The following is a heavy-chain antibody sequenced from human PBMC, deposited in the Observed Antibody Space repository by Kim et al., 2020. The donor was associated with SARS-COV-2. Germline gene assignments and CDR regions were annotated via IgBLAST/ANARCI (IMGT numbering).Heavy chain of an antibody. J-gene: IGHJ4*02. Sequence: ASVKVSCKASGYTFTSYAMHWVRQAPGQRLEWMGWINAGNGNTKYSQKFQGRVTITRDTSASTAYMELSSLRSEDTAVYYCARSDSITMVRGAFSAAADYWGQGTLVTVSS. V-gene: IGHV1-3*01. CDR1: GYTFTSYA. CDR2: INAGNGNT. D-gene: IGHD3-10*01. CDR3: ARSDSITMVRGAFSAAADY.